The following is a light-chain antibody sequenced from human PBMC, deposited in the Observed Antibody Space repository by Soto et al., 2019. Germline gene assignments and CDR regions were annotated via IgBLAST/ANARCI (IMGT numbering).Light chain of an antibody. Sequence: DIQMTQSPSSLSASVGDRVTITCRASQSISSYLNWYQQKPGKAPKLLIYAASSLQSGVPSRFSGSGSGTDFTLTISSLQPEDFATYYCQQSYSTPGHFGQGTKLEIK. CDR2: AAS. CDR1: QSISSY. J-gene: IGKJ2*01. CDR3: QQSYSTPGH. V-gene: IGKV1-39*01.